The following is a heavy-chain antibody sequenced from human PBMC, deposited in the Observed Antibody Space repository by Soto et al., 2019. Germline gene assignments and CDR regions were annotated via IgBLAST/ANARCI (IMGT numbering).Heavy chain of an antibody. CDR2: INAGNGNT. CDR3: ARARLRYFDWPQYYFDY. J-gene: IGHJ4*02. CDR1: GYTFTSYA. Sequence: ASVKVSCKASGYTFTSYAMRWVRQAPGQRLEWMGWINAGNGNTKYSQKFQGRVTITRDTSASTAYMELSSLRSEDTAVYYCARARLRYFDWPQYYFDYWGQGTLVTVSS. V-gene: IGHV1-3*01. D-gene: IGHD3-9*01.